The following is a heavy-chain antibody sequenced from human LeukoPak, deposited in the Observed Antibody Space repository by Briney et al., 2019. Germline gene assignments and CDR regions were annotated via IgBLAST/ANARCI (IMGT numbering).Heavy chain of an antibody. CDR1: GYNFATSW. CDR3: AKSTGPNRNSALAFDP. V-gene: IGHV5-51*01. D-gene: IGHD1-14*01. J-gene: IGHJ5*02. CDR2: IYPRDSDT. Sequence: GESLKISCKGSGYNFATSWIGWVRQLPGKGLEWMGAIYPRDSDTRYSPSFQGQVIISADKSLNTAFLQWNSLRASDTAIYYCAKSTGPNRNSALAFDPWGQGTLVTVSS.